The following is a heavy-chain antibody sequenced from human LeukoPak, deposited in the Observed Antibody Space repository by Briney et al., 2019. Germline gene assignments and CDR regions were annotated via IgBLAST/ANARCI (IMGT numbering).Heavy chain of an antibody. D-gene: IGHD5-18*01. CDR1: GGSISSYY. V-gene: IGHV4-59*08. CDR2: SYYSGST. J-gene: IGHJ3*02. CDR3: ARYGLGGYSYVYDAFDI. Sequence: SETLSLTCTVSGGSISSYYWSWIRQPPGKGLEWIGYSYYSGSTNYNPSLKSRVTISVDTSKNQFSLKLSSVTAADTAVYYCARYGLGGYSYVYDAFDIWGQGTMVTVSS.